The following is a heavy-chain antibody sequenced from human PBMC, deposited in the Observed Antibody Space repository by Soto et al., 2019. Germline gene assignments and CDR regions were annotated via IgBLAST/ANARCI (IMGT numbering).Heavy chain of an antibody. V-gene: IGHV4-30-4*01. CDR1: GGSISSGDYY. CDR2: IYYSGST. CDR3: ARDGSSGSDAFDI. D-gene: IGHD3-22*01. Sequence: KPSETLSLTCTVSGGSISSGDYYWSWIRQPPGKGLEWIGYIYYSGSTYYNPSLKSRVTISVDTSKNQFSLKLSSVTAADTAVYYCARDGSSGSDAFDIWGQGTMVTVSS. J-gene: IGHJ3*02.